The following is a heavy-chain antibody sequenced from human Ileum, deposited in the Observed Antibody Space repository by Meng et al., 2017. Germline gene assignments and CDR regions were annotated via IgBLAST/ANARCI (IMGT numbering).Heavy chain of an antibody. CDR1: SGSISSNTY. Sequence: QVQLSESGPGRVGPSGTLSLTCAVSSGSISSNTYWSWVRQPPGKGLEWIGQISHSGSAYYNPSLKSRVTMSVDKSKSQFSLMLTSVTAADTAIYYCARHGGYSQDFWGQGTLVTVSS. V-gene: IGHV4-4*02. CDR3: ARHGGYSQDF. J-gene: IGHJ4*02. CDR2: ISHSGSA. D-gene: IGHD4-23*01.